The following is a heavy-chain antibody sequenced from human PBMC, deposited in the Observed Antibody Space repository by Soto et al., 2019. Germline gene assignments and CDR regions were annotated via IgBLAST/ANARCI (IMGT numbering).Heavy chain of an antibody. J-gene: IGHJ4*02. Sequence: QVQLVQSGAEVKKPGASVKVSCKASGYIFNRYVMHWVRQAPGQRPEWMGWIDARNGKTKYSEKFQGRVTITRDTSASTAYMELTTLRSEDTAVYYCARGRGWYDYWGQGTQVIVSS. D-gene: IGHD6-19*01. CDR3: ARGRGWYDY. V-gene: IGHV1-3*01. CDR2: IDARNGKT. CDR1: GYIFNRYV.